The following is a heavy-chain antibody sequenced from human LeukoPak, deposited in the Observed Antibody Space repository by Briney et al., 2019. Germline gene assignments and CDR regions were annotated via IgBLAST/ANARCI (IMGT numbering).Heavy chain of an antibody. CDR1: GGSISSSSAY. J-gene: IGHJ4*02. CDR3: ARSSGWYYFDY. D-gene: IGHD6-19*01. Sequence: SETLSLTCTVSGGSISSSSAYWGWIRQPPGKGLEWIGSIYYRKNTYYNPSLKSRVTISVDTSRDQFSLKLTSVTAADTAVYYCARSSGWYYFDYWGQGTLVTVSS. V-gene: IGHV4-39*07. CDR2: IYYRKNT.